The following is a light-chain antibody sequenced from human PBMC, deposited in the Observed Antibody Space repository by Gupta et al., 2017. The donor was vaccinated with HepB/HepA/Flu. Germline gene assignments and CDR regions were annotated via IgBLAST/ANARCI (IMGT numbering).Light chain of an antibody. J-gene: IGLJ2*01. Sequence: GSSSNIGSNTVTWYQQLPGTAPKLLIYSIDQRPSGVPDRFSGSKSGTSASLDISGLQSEDEADYYCATWDDSLSGVVFGGGTKLTVL. CDR3: ATWDDSLSGVV. V-gene: IGLV1-44*01. CDR2: SID. CDR1: SSNIGSNT.